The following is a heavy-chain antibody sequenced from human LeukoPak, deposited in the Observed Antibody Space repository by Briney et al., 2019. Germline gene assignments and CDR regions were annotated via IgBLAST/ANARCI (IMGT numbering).Heavy chain of an antibody. CDR2: FDPEDGEA. V-gene: IGHV1-24*01. Sequence: ASVKVSCKVSGYSLSELSMHWVRLTPGKGLEWMGGFDPEDGEAVYAQKFQGRVTMTEDTSTDTAYMELSSLRSEDTAVYYCAITMIVVVKDAFDIWGQGTMVTVSS. D-gene: IGHD3-22*01. CDR1: GYSLSELS. J-gene: IGHJ3*02. CDR3: AITMIVVVKDAFDI.